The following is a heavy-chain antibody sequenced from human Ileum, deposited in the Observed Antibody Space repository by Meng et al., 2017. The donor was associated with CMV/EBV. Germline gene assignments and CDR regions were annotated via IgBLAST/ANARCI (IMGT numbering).Heavy chain of an antibody. J-gene: IGHJ4*02. V-gene: IGHV4-39*01. D-gene: IGHD4-17*01. Sequence: SETLSLTCIVSGGSISTTDYYWGWIRQPPGKGPEWIGSIFFGGTTSYNPSLRSRVTISVDKSKNQFSLKVRSVTAADTAIYYCARHETYYDYGDYVPQYYFDYWGQGALVTVSS. CDR2: IFFGGTT. CDR1: GGSISTTDYY. CDR3: ARHETYYDYGDYVPQYYFDY.